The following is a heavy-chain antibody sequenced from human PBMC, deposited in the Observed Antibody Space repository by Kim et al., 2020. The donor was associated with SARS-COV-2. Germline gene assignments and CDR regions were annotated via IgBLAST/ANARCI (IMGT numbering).Heavy chain of an antibody. CDR3: ARVPLSRVGYSSSWYADAFDI. CDR1: GGSISSYY. Sequence: SETLSLTCTVSGGSISSYYWSWIRQLPGKGLEWIGYIYYSGSTNYNPSLKSRVTISVDTSKNQFSLKLSSVTAADTAVYYCARVPLSRVGYSSSWYADAFDIWGQGTMVTVSS. D-gene: IGHD6-13*01. V-gene: IGHV4-59*01. CDR2: IYYSGST. J-gene: IGHJ3*02.